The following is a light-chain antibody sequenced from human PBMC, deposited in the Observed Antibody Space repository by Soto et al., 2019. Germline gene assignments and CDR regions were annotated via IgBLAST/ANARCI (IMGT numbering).Light chain of an antibody. CDR1: SSDIGGYNS. Sequence: QSALTQSPSASGSPGQSVTISCTGTSSDIGGYNSVSWYQQHPGKAPKVMIYDVSQRPSGVPDRFSGSKSATSASLAISGLQSEDEADYYCAVWDDGLNGWVFGGGTKLTVL. J-gene: IGLJ3*02. CDR2: DVS. CDR3: AVWDDGLNGWV. V-gene: IGLV2-8*01.